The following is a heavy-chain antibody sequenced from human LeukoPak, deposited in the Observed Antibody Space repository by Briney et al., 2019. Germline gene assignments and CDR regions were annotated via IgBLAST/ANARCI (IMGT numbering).Heavy chain of an antibody. CDR1: GGSFSSYY. V-gene: IGHV4-59*01. CDR2: ICYSGCT. D-gene: IGHD3-16*02. Sequence: SETLSLTCTVSGGSFSSYYWSWIRQPPGEGREWIGYICYSGCTIYSPSLKSRVTISVDTSKNQFYLKLSSETAADTAVYYCARASMMTFGGVITYYFDYWGQGTLVTVSS. J-gene: IGHJ4*02. CDR3: ARASMMTFGGVITYYFDY.